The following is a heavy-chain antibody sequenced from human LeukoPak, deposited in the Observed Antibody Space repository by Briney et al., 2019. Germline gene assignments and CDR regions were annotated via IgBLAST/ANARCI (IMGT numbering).Heavy chain of an antibody. J-gene: IGHJ4*02. V-gene: IGHV1-2*02. CDR3: ARSPTSSYCTSTSCYLFSFDY. D-gene: IGHD2-2*01. CDR1: GYTFTGYY. Sequence: ASVKVSCKASGYTFTGYYMHWVRQAPGQGLEWMGWINPNSGGTNYAQKFQVRVTMTRDTSISTAYMELSRLRSDDTAVYYCARSPTSSYCTSTSCYLFSFDYWGQGTLVTVSS. CDR2: INPNSGGT.